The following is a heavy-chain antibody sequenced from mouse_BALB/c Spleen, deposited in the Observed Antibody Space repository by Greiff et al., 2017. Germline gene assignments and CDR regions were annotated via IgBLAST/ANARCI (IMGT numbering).Heavy chain of an antibody. D-gene: IGHD2-1*01. Sequence: QVQLKQSGAELARPGASVKMSCKASGYTFTSYTMHWVKQRPGQGLEWIGYINPSSGYTNYNQKFKDKATLTADKSSSTAYMQLSSLTSEDSAVYYCAIAEGNSMDYWGQGTSVTVSS. V-gene: IGHV1-4*01. CDR1: GYTFTSYT. J-gene: IGHJ4*01. CDR2: INPSSGYT. CDR3: AIAEGNSMDY.